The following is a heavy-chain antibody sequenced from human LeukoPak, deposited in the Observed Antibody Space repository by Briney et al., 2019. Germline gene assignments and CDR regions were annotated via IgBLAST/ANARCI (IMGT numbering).Heavy chain of an antibody. Sequence: GGSLRLSCAASGFTFSRYSMSWVRQAPGKGLEWVSSISISSNYIYYADSVKGRFTISRDNAKNSLYLQMNSLRAEDTAVYYCAELGITVIGGVWGKGTTVTISS. J-gene: IGHJ6*04. D-gene: IGHD3-10*02. V-gene: IGHV3-21*01. CDR1: GFTFSRYS. CDR2: ISISSNYI. CDR3: AELGITVIGGV.